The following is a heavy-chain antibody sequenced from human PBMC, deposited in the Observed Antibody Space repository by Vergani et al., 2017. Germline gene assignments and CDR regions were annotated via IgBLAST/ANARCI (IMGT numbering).Heavy chain of an antibody. J-gene: IGHJ1*01. D-gene: IGHD3-9*01. CDR2: INPSGGHT. CDR3: ARGVYGILTGYRD. Sequence: QVQVVQSGAEVKKSGASVKVSCKTSGYTFSNYYMHWVRQAPGQGLEWMGIINPSGGHTNYAQKLQGRVTMTRDTSTSTVYMELSSLRSEETAIYYCARGVYGILTGYRDWGQGTLVTVSA. CDR1: GYTFSNYY. V-gene: IGHV1-46*03.